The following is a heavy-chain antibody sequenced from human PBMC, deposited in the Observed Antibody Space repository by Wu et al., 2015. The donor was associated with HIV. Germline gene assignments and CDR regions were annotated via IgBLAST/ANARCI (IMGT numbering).Heavy chain of an antibody. Sequence: QVRLVQSGAEVKKPGASVKVSCGSSGYSFTAYYLHWVRQAPGQGLEWMGRLTPNTGATDFAQKFQGRVTVTRDPSLSIAYMEVRGLRPDDTAVYFCACGIQSGGANFWGQGTLVTVSS. V-gene: IGHV1-2*02. J-gene: IGHJ4*02. CDR1: GYSFTAYY. D-gene: IGHD2-21*01. CDR2: LTPNTGAT. CDR3: ACGIQSGGANF.